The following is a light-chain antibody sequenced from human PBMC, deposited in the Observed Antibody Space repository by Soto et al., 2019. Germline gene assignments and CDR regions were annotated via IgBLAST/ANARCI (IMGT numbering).Light chain of an antibody. CDR1: QSLLHSNGYNY. CDR3: MQALQTPIT. J-gene: IGKJ5*01. Sequence: DIVMTQSPLSLPVTPGEPASISCRSSQSLLHSNGYNYLDWYLQKPGQSPNLLIYLGSNRASGVPDRFSGSGSGTDFTLKISRVEAEDVGVYYCMQALQTPITFGQGTRLEIK. V-gene: IGKV2-28*01. CDR2: LGS.